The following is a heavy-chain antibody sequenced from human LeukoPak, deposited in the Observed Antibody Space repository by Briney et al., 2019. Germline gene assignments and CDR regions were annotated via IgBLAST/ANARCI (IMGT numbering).Heavy chain of an antibody. V-gene: IGHV6-1*01. CDR3: ARAPTPIIAVAGSLEY. J-gene: IGHJ4*02. Sequence: SQTLSLTCAISGDSVSNNSAAWNWIRQSPSRGLEWLRRTYYRSKWYNDYAVSVKSRITINPDTSKNQFSLQVNSVTPEDTAVYYCARAPTPIIAVAGSLEYWGQGTLVTVSS. CDR2: TYYRSKWYN. CDR1: GDSVSNNSAA. D-gene: IGHD6-19*01.